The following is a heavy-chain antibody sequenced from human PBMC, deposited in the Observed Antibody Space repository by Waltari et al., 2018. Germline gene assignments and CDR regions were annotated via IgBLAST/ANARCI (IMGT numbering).Heavy chain of an antibody. CDR3: ARKYSSSSNYYYGMDV. CDR2: ITPIFGTA. D-gene: IGHD6-6*01. Sequence: QVQLVQSGAEVKKPGSSVKVSCKASGGTFSSYAISWVRQAPGQGLEWMGGITPIFGTANYAQKFQGRVTITADESTSTAYMELSSLRSEDTAVYYCARKYSSSSNYYYGMDVWGQGTTVTVSS. J-gene: IGHJ6*02. V-gene: IGHV1-69*13. CDR1: GGTFSSYA.